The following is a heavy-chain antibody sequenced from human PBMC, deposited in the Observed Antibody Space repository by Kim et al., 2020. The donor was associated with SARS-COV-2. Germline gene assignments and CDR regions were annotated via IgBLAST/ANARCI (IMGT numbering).Heavy chain of an antibody. CDR1: GFRFSEYA. J-gene: IGHJ6*02. V-gene: IGHV3-43*02. Sequence: GGSLRLSCAASGFRFSEYAMHWVRQAPGKGLEWVSLISETGDKTDYADSVRGRFTISRDNIKGTLYLQMNNLRAGDTAFYFCAKDVCSSTSCPYFYYYGMDVWGQGTTVIVSS. CDR2: ISETGDKT. CDR3: AKDVCSSTSCPYFYYYGMDV. D-gene: IGHD2-2*01.